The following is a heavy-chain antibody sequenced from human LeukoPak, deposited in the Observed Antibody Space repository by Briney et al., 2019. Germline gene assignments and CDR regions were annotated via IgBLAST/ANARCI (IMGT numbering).Heavy chain of an antibody. D-gene: IGHD2-2*01. CDR1: GGSFSGYY. V-gene: IGHV4-34*01. Sequence: SETLSLTCAVYGGSFSGYYWSWIRQPPGKGLEWIGEINHSGSTNYNPSPKSRVTISVDTSKNQFSLKLSSVTAADTAVYYCARAYDCSSTSCYYFDYWGQGTLVTVSS. CDR3: ARAYDCSSTSCYYFDY. J-gene: IGHJ4*02. CDR2: INHSGST.